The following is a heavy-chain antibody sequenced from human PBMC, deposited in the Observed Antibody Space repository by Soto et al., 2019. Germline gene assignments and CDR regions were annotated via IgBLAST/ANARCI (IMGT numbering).Heavy chain of an antibody. Sequence: QVQLVQSGAEVKKPGSSVKVSCKASGGTFSSYAISWVRQAPGQGLEWMGGIIPIFGTANYAQKFQGRVTITADESTSTAYMELSSLRSEDTAVYYCARDENLLLGFGRSYYYGMDVWGQGTTVTVSS. CDR1: GGTFSSYA. CDR2: IIPIFGTA. V-gene: IGHV1-69*01. D-gene: IGHD3-10*01. CDR3: ARDENLLLGFGRSYYYGMDV. J-gene: IGHJ6*02.